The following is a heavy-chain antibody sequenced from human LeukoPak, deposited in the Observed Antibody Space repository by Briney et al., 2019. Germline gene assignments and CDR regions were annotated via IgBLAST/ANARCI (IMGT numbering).Heavy chain of an antibody. Sequence: GASVKVSCKASGYTFTAYNMDWVRQAPGQGLEWMGWINPNSGGTNYAQKFQGRVTMTRDTTVSTAYMELSRLRSDDTAVYYCARDPPPGYSGYELDYWGQGTLVTVSS. D-gene: IGHD5-12*01. J-gene: IGHJ4*02. CDR2: INPNSGGT. CDR3: ARDPPPGYSGYELDY. V-gene: IGHV1-2*02. CDR1: GYTFTAYN.